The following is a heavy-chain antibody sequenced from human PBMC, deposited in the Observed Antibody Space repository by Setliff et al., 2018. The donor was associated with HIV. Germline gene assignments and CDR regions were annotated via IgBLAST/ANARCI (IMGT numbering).Heavy chain of an antibody. CDR1: GASISSGSYY. V-gene: IGHV4-61*02. Sequence: SETLSLTCTVSGASISSGSYYWTWLRQSAGKGLEWIGRVYGSGTTNYNPSLKSRVTMTVDKSLNQVSLKLSSVTAADTAVYFCARLDWFSKNFDFWGQGTLVTVSS. J-gene: IGHJ4*02. D-gene: IGHD3-3*01. CDR3: ARLDWFSKNFDF. CDR2: VYGSGTT.